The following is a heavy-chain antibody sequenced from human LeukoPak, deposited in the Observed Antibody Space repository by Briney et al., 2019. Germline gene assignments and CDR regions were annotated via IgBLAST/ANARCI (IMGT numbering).Heavy chain of an antibody. V-gene: IGHV1-18*01. CDR2: ISAYNGNI. CDR3: ARDSAPGDTYGLLGIDS. D-gene: IGHD5-18*01. Sequence: GASVKVSCKASGYTFTNYGISWVRQAPGQGLEWMGWISAYNGNINYAQKFQGRVTMTTDTSTSTAYMELRSLRSDDTAVYYCARDSAPGDTYGLLGIDSWGQGTLVTVSS. J-gene: IGHJ4*02. CDR1: GYTFTNYG.